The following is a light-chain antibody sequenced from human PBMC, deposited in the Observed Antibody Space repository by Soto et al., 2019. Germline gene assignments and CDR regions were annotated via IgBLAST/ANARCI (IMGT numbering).Light chain of an antibody. Sequence: EIVMTQSPFSLPVTPGEPSSISCSSSHSLLQSNGYNYLDWYLQKPGQSPQLLIYLGSKRASGVPDRFSGSGSGTGFTLTISSLQAEDVAVYYCQQYYSTPRTFGQGTKVDIK. J-gene: IGKJ1*01. CDR3: QQYYSTPRT. CDR2: LGS. CDR1: HSLLQSNGYNY. V-gene: IGKV2-28*01.